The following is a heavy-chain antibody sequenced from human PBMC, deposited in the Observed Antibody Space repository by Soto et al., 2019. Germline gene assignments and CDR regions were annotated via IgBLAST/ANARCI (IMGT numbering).Heavy chain of an antibody. D-gene: IGHD6-6*01. CDR2: IKQDGSEK. V-gene: IGHV3-7*01. CDR3: ARVYSSSSGRAIDY. CDR1: GFSFSNYW. J-gene: IGHJ4*02. Sequence: GGSLRLSCEASGFSFSNYWMTWVRQAPGKGLEWLANIKQDGSEKYYVDSVKGRFTISRDNAKNSLFLQMSSLRADDTAVYYCARVYSSSSGRAIDYWGQGTLVPVSS.